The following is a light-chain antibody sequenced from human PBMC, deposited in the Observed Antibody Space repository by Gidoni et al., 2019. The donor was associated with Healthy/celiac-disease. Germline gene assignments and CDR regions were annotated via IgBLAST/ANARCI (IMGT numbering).Light chain of an antibody. V-gene: IGKV3-11*01. CDR3: QQRSNWPPIFT. Sequence: EIELTQSPATLSLSPGARATLSCRASQSVSSYLAWYQHKPGHAPRLLIYDSSNRATCIPARFSGSGSGTDFTLTISRLEPEDFVVYYCQQRSNWPPIFTFGPGTKVDIK. CDR2: DSS. J-gene: IGKJ3*01. CDR1: QSVSSY.